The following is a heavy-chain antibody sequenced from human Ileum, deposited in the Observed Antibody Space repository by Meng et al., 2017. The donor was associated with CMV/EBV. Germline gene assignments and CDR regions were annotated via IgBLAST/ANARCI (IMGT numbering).Heavy chain of an antibody. Sequence: GFTFSDYYMSWIRQAPGKGLEWISYITSSGSMIYYADSVKGRFTISRDNAKNSLYLQMNSLRAEDTAVYYCARGAPYYYDTTVYYKYWGQGTLVTVSS. CDR2: ITSSGSMI. D-gene: IGHD3-22*01. V-gene: IGHV3-11*01. CDR1: GFTFSDYY. J-gene: IGHJ4*02. CDR3: ARGAPYYYDTTVYYKY.